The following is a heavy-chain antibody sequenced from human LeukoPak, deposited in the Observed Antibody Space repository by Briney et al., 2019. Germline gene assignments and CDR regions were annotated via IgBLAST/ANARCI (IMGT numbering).Heavy chain of an antibody. CDR2: IIPIFGTA. V-gene: IGHV1-69*13. CDR3: ARDALHSRPFDY. Sequence: GASVKVSCKASGGSFSSYAISWVRQAPGQGLEWMGGIIPIFGTANYAQKFQGRVTITADESTSTAYMELSSLRSEDTAVYYCARDALHSRPFDYWGQGTLVTVSS. CDR1: GGSFSSYA. J-gene: IGHJ4*02.